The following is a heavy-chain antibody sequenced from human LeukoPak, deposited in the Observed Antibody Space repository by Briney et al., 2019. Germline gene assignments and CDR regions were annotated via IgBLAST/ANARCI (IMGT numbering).Heavy chain of an antibody. Sequence: PGGSLRLSCAASGFTFSSYGIHWVRQAPGKGLEWVAFIRYDGSNKYYADSVKGRFTISRDNSKNTLYLQMNSLRAEDTAVYYCAKVPYGSGSYLLDYWGQGTLVTVSS. CDR1: GFTFSSYG. CDR2: IRYDGSNK. V-gene: IGHV3-30*02. J-gene: IGHJ4*02. D-gene: IGHD3-10*01. CDR3: AKVPYGSGSYLLDY.